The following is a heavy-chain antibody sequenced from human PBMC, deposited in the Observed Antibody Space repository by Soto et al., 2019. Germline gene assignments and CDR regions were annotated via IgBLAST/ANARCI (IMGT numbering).Heavy chain of an antibody. D-gene: IGHD6-13*01. CDR1: GVTLNDYA. J-gene: IGHJ4*02. CDR2: IIPLSASA. CDR3: ATGLLAAAPLDY. Sequence: QVQLVQSGAEVKKPGSSVKVSCRASGVTLNDYALSWVRQAPGQGLEWMGGIIPLSASAKLAQKFQGRVTITADISTRTAHMELTSVRSEDTAVYYSATGLLAAAPLDYWGQGTLVSVSS. V-gene: IGHV1-69*06.